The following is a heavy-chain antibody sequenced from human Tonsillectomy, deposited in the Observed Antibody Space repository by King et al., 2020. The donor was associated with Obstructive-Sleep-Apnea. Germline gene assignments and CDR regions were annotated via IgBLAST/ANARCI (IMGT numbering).Heavy chain of an antibody. D-gene: IGHD3-10*01. CDR3: ARGREFPY. CDR1: RYTFTDFS. J-gene: IGHJ4*02. Sequence: VQLVESGAEVKKPGASVRVSCEASRYTFTDFSIHWVRQAPGQGLEWMGHINPNSGDADYAPKFQGRVTMTSDTSISTAYMELSRLRSDDTAVYYCARGREFPYWGQGTLVSVSS. CDR2: INPNSGDA. V-gene: IGHV1-2*06.